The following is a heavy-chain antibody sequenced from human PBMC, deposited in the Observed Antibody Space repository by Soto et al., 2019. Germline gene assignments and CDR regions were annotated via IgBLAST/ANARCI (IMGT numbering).Heavy chain of an antibody. Sequence: SETLSLTCAVYGGSFSGYYWSWIRQPPGKGLEWIGEINHSGSTNYNPSLKSRVTISVDTSKNQFSLKLSSVTAADTAVYYCARDPSSDHGDSKEPSGFDYWGQGTLVTVSS. J-gene: IGHJ4*02. D-gene: IGHD4-17*01. CDR1: GGSFSGYY. CDR3: ARDPSSDHGDSKEPSGFDY. CDR2: INHSGST. V-gene: IGHV4-34*01.